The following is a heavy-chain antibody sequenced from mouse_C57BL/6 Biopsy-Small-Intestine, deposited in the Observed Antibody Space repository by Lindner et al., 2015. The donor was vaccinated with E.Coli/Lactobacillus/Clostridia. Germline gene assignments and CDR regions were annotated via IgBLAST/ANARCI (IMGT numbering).Heavy chain of an antibody. D-gene: IGHD1-1*02. CDR3: ARGGNLWSNFDY. V-gene: IGHV1-47*01. J-gene: IGHJ2*01. CDR2: FHPYNDDI. Sequence: VQLQESGAELVKPGASVKMSCKASGYTFTTYPIEWMKQNHGKSLEWIGNFHPYNDDIKYNEKFKGKATLTVEKSSSTVYLELSRLTSDDSAIYFCARGGNLWSNFDYWGQGTTLTVSS. CDR1: GYTFTTYP.